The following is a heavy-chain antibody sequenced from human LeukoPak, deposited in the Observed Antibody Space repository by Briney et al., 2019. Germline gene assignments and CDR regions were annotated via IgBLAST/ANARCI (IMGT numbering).Heavy chain of an antibody. D-gene: IGHD4-23*01. J-gene: IGHJ1*01. Sequence: GGSLRLSCAASGFIFSNYAMSWVRQAPGKGLEWDSGISGSAGSTYYADSVKGRFTISRDNSKNTMYLQMNSLRAEDTAVYYCAKDWASTTVITSAEYFQHWGQGTLVTVSS. V-gene: IGHV3-23*01. CDR2: ISGSAGST. CDR3: AKDWASTTVITSAEYFQH. CDR1: GFIFSNYA.